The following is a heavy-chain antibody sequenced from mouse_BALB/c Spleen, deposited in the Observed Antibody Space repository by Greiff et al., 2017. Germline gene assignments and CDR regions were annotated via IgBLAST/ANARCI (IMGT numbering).Heavy chain of an antibody. CDR3: AREVHNYFDY. Sequence: EVKLVESGGGLVQPGGSLRLSCATSGFTFTDYYMSWVRQPPGKALEWLGFIRNKANGYTTEYSASVKGRFTISRDNSQSILYLQMNTLRAEDSATYYCAREVHNYFDYWGQGTTLTVSS. J-gene: IGHJ2*01. CDR1: GFTFTDYY. CDR2: IRNKANGYTT. V-gene: IGHV7-3*02. D-gene: IGHD2-14*01.